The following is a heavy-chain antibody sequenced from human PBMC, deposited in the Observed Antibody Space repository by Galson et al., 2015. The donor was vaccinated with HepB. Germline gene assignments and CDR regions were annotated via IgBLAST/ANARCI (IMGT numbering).Heavy chain of an antibody. CDR2: VRSRTDNYAT. V-gene: IGHV3-73*01. D-gene: IGHD2-15*01. CDR1: GFSFSDSP. CDR3: AKVVADTPVGGIDY. Sequence: SLRLSCAASGFSFSDSPIHWVRQASGKGLEWVGRVRSRTDNYATVYAASVKGRFAVSRDDSKNTAYLQMDSLKTEDTALYYCAKVVADTPVGGIDYWGQGTLVTVSS. J-gene: IGHJ4*02.